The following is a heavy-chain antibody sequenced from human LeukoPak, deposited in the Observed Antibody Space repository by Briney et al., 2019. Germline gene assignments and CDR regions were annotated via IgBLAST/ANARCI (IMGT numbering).Heavy chain of an antibody. CDR3: ARAHSSGWYNDYYYYMDV. D-gene: IGHD6-19*01. J-gene: IGHJ6*03. CDR2: INSDGSST. V-gene: IGHV3-74*01. Sequence: GGSLRLSCAASGFTFGTYWMHWVRQAPGKGLVWVSRINSDGSSTTYADSVKGRFTISRDNAKNTLYLQMNSLRAEDTAVYYCARAHSSGWYNDYYYYMDVWGKGTTVTVSS. CDR1: GFTFGTYW.